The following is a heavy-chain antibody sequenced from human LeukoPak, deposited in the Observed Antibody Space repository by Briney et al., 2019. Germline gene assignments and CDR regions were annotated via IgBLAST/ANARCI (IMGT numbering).Heavy chain of an antibody. CDR3: AREDIGSYLVEPGGWVDP. J-gene: IGHJ5*02. CDR1: GYTFTSYY. V-gene: IGHV1-46*01. Sequence: GASVKVSCKASGYTFTSYYIHWVRQAPGQGLEWMGIINPSGGSTSYAQKFQGRVTMTRDMSTSTVYMELSSLRSEDTAVYYCAREDIGSYLVEPGGWVDPWDQGTLVTVSS. D-gene: IGHD1-26*01. CDR2: INPSGGST.